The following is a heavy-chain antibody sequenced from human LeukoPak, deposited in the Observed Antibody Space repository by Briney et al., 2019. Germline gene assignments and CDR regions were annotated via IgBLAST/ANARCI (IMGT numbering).Heavy chain of an antibody. V-gene: IGHV3-30*18. CDR3: AKPSLTVVGKILRQFDWLAEVLED. CDR2: ISYDGSNK. J-gene: IGHJ4*02. D-gene: IGHD3-9*01. CDR1: GFTFSSYD. Sequence: GGSLRLSCAASGFTFSSYDMHWVRQAPGKGLEWVGVISYDGSNKYYADSLRGRFTISRDNSKNTLSLQVDSLRAEDTAVYYCAKPSLTVVGKILRQFDWLAEVLEDWGQGSLVTVSS.